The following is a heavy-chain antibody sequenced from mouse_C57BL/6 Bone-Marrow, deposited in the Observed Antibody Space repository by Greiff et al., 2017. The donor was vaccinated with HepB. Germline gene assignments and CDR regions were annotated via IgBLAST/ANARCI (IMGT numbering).Heavy chain of an antibody. V-gene: IGHV1-54*01. Sequence: QVQLQQSGAELVRPGTSVKVSCKASGYAFTNYLIEWVKQRPGQGLEWIGVINPGSGGTNYNEKFKGKATLTADKSSSTAYMQLSSLTSEDSAVYFCARCPFYYDMDYWGQGTSVTVTA. CDR3: ARCPFYYDMDY. CDR2: INPGSGGT. CDR1: GYAFTNYL. J-gene: IGHJ4*01.